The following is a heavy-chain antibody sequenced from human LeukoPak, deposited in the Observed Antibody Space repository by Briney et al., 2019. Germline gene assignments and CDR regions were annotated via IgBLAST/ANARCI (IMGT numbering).Heavy chain of an antibody. D-gene: IGHD3-10*01. CDR3: ASESSWFGELLPIGWFDP. Sequence: SETLSLTCTVSGGSISSSSYYWGWIRQPPGKGLEWIGSIYYSGSTYYNPSLKSRITISVDTSKNQFSLKLSSVTAADTAVYYCASESSWFGELLPIGWFDPWGQGTLVTVSS. CDR2: IYYSGST. V-gene: IGHV4-39*01. CDR1: GGSISSSSYY. J-gene: IGHJ5*02.